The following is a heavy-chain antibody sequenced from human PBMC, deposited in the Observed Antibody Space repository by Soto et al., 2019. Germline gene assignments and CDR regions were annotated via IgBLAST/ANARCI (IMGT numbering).Heavy chain of an antibody. D-gene: IGHD4-17*01. Sequence: SETLSLTCTVSGGSISSYYWSWIRQPPGKGLEWIGYIYYSGSTNYNPSLKSRVTISVDTSKNQFSLKLSSVTAADTAVYYCASVYGDYAFDIWGQGTMVTVS. CDR3: ASVYGDYAFDI. CDR2: IYYSGST. CDR1: GGSISSYY. V-gene: IGHV4-59*01. J-gene: IGHJ3*02.